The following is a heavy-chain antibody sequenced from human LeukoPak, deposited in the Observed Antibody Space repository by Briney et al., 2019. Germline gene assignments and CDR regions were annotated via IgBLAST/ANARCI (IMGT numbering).Heavy chain of an antibody. CDR3: TRGTIFGVVMPDY. V-gene: IGHV3-49*03. D-gene: IGHD3-3*01. CDR1: GFTFGDYA. J-gene: IGHJ4*02. Sequence: GGSLRLSCTASGFTFGDYAMSWFRQAPGKGLEWVGFIRSKAYGGTTEYAASVKGRFTISRDDFKSIAYLQMNSLKTEDTAVYYCTRGTIFGVVMPDYWGQGTLVTVSS. CDR2: IRSKAYGGTT.